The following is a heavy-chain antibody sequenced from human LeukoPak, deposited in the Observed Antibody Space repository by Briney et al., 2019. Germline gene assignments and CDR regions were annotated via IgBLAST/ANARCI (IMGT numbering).Heavy chain of an antibody. Sequence: SETLSLTCTVSGGSTSSDHWSWIRQPPEQGLEWIGCISYRGSTNYNPSLKSRVTIPVDTSKKHFSLKLTSVTAADTGIYYCARGRGLGVITPYSDSWGQGTLVTVSS. V-gene: IGHV4-59*08. J-gene: IGHJ4*02. CDR2: ISYRGST. CDR3: ARGRGLGVITPYSDS. D-gene: IGHD3-16*02. CDR1: GGSTSSDH.